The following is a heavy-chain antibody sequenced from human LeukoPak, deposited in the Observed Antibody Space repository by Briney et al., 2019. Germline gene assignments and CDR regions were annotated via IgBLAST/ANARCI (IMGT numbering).Heavy chain of an antibody. J-gene: IGHJ4*02. CDR3: ARHPQSLSSSSAYFDY. CDR2: IIPIFGTA. Sequence: ASVKVSCKASGGTFSSYAISWVRQAPGQGLEWMGGIIPIFGTANYAQKFQGRVTITTDESTSTAYMELSSLRSGDTAVYYCARHPQSLSSSSAYFDYWGQGTLVTVSS. D-gene: IGHD6-6*01. V-gene: IGHV1-69*05. CDR1: GGTFSSYA.